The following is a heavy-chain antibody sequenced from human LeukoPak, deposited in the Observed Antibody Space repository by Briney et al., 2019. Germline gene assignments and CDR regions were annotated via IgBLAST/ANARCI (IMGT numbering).Heavy chain of an antibody. J-gene: IGHJ4*02. Sequence: PGGSLRLSCAASGFTFTNAWMNWVRQAPGKGPEWVGRIKSITDGGTTDYAAPVKGRFTISRDVSKNTLYLQMNSLKTEDTAVYYCTTQGTGYYYFDYWGQGTLVTVSS. CDR3: TTQGTGYYYFDY. D-gene: IGHD3-9*01. CDR1: GFTFTNAW. V-gene: IGHV3-15*01. CDR2: IKSITDGGTT.